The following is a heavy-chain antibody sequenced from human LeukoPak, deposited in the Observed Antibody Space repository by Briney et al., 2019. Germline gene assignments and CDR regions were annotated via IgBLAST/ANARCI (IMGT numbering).Heavy chain of an antibody. CDR1: GFTFSKYW. J-gene: IGHJ4*02. Sequence: GGSLRLSCAASGFTFSKYWVLWVRQAPGKGLESVSRINTDGTVTTYADSVRGRFSISRDDARDSLYLQMNSLRAEDTAVYYCVRLRRNSDTSGFYYYYDYWGQGTLVTVSS. D-gene: IGHD3-22*01. V-gene: IGHV3-74*01. CDR2: INTDGTVT. CDR3: VRLRRNSDTSGFYYYYDY.